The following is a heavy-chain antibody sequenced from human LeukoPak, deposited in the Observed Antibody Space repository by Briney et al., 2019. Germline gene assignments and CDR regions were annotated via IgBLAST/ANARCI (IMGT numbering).Heavy chain of an antibody. CDR3: AREAYSSTWYDWYFDL. CDR1: GFTFSSTD. CDR2: IGTGGDT. Sequence: GSLRLFCAASGFTFSSTDMHLVRQATGKGLEWVAAIGTGGDTYYPGCVKGRFTLSRENSKNSLYLQMNSLRAGDTAVYYCAREAYSSTWYDWYFDLWGRGTLVTVSS. J-gene: IGHJ2*01. D-gene: IGHD6-13*01. V-gene: IGHV3-13*04.